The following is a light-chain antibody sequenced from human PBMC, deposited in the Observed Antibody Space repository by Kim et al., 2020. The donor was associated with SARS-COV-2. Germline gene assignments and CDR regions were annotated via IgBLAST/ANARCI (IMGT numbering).Light chain of an antibody. J-gene: IGLJ2*01. CDR2: DVN. CDR3: ISYTNINSVV. CDR1: TSDIGGYKY. Sequence: QSALTQPASVSGSPGQSITISCTGSTSDIGGYKYISWYQQHSGKAPKLMIYDVNNRPSGVPNRFSGSQSGYTASLTISGLHAEDEADYYCISYTNINSVVFGGGTQLTVL. V-gene: IGLV2-14*01.